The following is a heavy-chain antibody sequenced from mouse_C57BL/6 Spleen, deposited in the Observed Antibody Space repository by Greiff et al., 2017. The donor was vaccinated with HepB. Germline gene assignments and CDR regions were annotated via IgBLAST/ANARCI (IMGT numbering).Heavy chain of an antibody. Sequence: QVQLKESGAELVKPGASVKISCKASGYAFSSYWMNWVKQRPGKGLEWIGQIYPGDGDTNYNGKFKGKATLTADKSSSTAYMQLSSLTSEDSAVYFCARLGGDGSSFAYWGQGTLVTVSA. D-gene: IGHD1-1*01. V-gene: IGHV1-80*01. J-gene: IGHJ3*01. CDR1: GYAFSSYW. CDR3: ARLGGDGSSFAY. CDR2: IYPGDGDT.